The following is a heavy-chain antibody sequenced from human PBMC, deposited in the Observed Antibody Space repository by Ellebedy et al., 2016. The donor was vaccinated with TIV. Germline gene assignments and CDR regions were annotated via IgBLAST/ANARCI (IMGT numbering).Heavy chain of an antibody. CDR2: INSDGSST. CDR1: GFTFSSYW. CDR3: AKHGVGGATDY. J-gene: IGHJ4*02. Sequence: GESLKISCAASGFTFSSYWMHWVRQAPGKGLVWVSRINSDGSSTSYADSVKGRFTISRDNAKNTLYLQMNSLRAEDTAVYYCAKHGVGGATDYWGQGTLVTVSS. D-gene: IGHD1-26*01. V-gene: IGHV3-74*01.